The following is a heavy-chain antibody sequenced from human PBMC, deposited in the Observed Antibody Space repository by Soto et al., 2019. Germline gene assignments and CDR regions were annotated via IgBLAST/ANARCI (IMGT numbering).Heavy chain of an antibody. J-gene: IGHJ4*02. CDR1: GGSVSSGNYY. CDR2: IYYSGST. V-gene: IGHV4-61*01. D-gene: IGHD3-22*01. Sequence: PSETLSLTCTVSGGSVSSGNYYWNWIRQPPGNELEWIAYIYYSGSTNYNPSLKSRVTIPVDTSKNQFSLKLTSVTAADTAVYYCARGRKYYYDNTGPYYFEHWGQGTLVTVSS. CDR3: ARGRKYYYDNTGPYYFEH.